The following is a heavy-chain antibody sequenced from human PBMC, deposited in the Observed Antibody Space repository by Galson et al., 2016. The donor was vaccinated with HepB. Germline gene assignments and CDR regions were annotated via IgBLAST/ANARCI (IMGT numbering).Heavy chain of an antibody. CDR1: GFTLSNYY. CDR3: ARDGDVPIDYYDSSGRGYFDY. V-gene: IGHV3-11*04. D-gene: IGHD3-22*01. J-gene: IGHJ4*02. Sequence: SLRLSCAASGFTLSNYYMSWIRQAPGKGLEWVSYIGSIGTTITIHYADSVKGRFTISRDNAKNSLYLQMNSLRAEDTAVYYCARDGDVPIDYYDSSGRGYFDYWGQGTLVTVSS. CDR2: IGSIGTTI.